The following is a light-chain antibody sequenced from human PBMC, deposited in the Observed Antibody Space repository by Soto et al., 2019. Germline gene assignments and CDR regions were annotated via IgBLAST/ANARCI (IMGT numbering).Light chain of an antibody. CDR3: SSYTTSSPHVV. CDR2: DVS. CDR1: SSDVGGYNY. Sequence: QSALTQPASVSGSPGQSITISCTGTSSDVGGYNYVPWYQQHPGKAPKLMIYDVSNRPSGVSNRFSGSKSGNTASLTISGLQAEDEGDYSCSSYTTSSPHVVFGGGTKLTVL. V-gene: IGLV2-14*01. J-gene: IGLJ2*01.